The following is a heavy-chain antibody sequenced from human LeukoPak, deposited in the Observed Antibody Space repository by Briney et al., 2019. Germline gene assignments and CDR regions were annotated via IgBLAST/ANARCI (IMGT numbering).Heavy chain of an antibody. J-gene: IGHJ6*03. CDR1: GYTFTSRG. Sequence: ASVKVSCKASGYTFTSRGISWVRRAPGQGLEWMGWISAYNGNTNYAQKLQGRVTMTTDTSTSTAYMELRSLGSDDTAVYYCARGWPSIAARTYYYMDVWGKGTTVTVSS. V-gene: IGHV1-18*01. CDR3: ARGWPSIAARTYYYMDV. D-gene: IGHD6-6*01. CDR2: ISAYNGNT.